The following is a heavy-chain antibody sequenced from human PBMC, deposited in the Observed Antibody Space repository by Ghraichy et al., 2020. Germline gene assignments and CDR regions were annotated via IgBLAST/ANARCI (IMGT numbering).Heavy chain of an antibody. J-gene: IGHJ4*02. CDR2: INHSGST. V-gene: IGHV4-34*01. Sequence: SQTLSLTCAVYGGSFSGYYWSWIRQPPGKGLEWIGEINHSGSTNYNPSLKSRVTISVDTSKNQFSLKLSSVTAADTAVYYCARLSRWLRYYDSSGYPGVRDYWGQGTLVTVSS. CDR1: GGSFSGYY. CDR3: ARLSRWLRYYDSSGYPGVRDY. D-gene: IGHD3-22*01.